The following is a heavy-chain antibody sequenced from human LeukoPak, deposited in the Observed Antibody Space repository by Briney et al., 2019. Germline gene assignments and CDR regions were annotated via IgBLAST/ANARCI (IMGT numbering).Heavy chain of an antibody. V-gene: IGHV1-18*01. D-gene: IGHD2-2*01. Sequence: ASVKVSCKASGYTFTSYGISWMRQAPGQGLEWMGWISAYNGNTNYAQKLQGRVTMTTDTSTSTAYMELRSLRSDDTAVYYCARVPAAMGYYYYYGMDVWGQGTTVTVSS. CDR1: GYTFTSYG. J-gene: IGHJ6*02. CDR2: ISAYNGNT. CDR3: ARVPAAMGYYYYYGMDV.